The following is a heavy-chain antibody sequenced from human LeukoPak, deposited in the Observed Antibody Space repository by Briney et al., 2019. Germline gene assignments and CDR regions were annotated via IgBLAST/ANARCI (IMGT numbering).Heavy chain of an antibody. CDR3: ASSAADSGYAFSGYFDY. J-gene: IGHJ4*02. D-gene: IGHD5-12*01. CDR2: IIPIFGTA. V-gene: IGHV1-69*13. Sequence: SVKVSCKASGGTFSSYAISWVRQAPGQGLEWMGGIIPIFGTANYAQKFQGRVTITADESTSTAYMELSSVRSEDTAVYYCASSAADSGYAFSGYFDYWGQGTLVTVSS. CDR1: GGTFSSYA.